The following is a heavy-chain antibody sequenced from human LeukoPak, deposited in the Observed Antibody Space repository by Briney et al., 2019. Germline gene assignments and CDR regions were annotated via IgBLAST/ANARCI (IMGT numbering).Heavy chain of an antibody. V-gene: IGHV3-9*01. CDR3: AKDGLYDILTGYYIAD. Sequence: PGGSLRLSCAASGFTFDDYAMHWVRQAPGKGLEWVSGISWNSGSIGYADSVKGRFTISRDNAKNSLYLQMNSLRAEDTALYYCAKDGLYDILTGYYIADWGQGTLVTVSS. CDR1: GFTFDDYA. D-gene: IGHD3-9*01. J-gene: IGHJ4*02. CDR2: ISWNSGSI.